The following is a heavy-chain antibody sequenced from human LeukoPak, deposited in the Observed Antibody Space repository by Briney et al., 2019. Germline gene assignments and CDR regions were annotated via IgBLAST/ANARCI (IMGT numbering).Heavy chain of an antibody. CDR1: GFTFSRYG. CDR2: IRYDGSNK. J-gene: IGHJ4*02. CDR3: ARPYYYGSGSYYPLDY. V-gene: IGHV3-33*01. Sequence: PGGSLRLSCAASGFTFSRYGMHWVRQAPGKGLEWVAVIRYDGSNKYYADSVKGRFTISRDNSKSTVSLQMNSLRAEDTAVYYCARPYYYGSGSYYPLDYWGQGTLVTVSS. D-gene: IGHD3-10*01.